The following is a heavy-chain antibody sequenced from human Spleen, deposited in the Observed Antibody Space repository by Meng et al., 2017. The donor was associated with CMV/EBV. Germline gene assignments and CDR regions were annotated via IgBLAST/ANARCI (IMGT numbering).Heavy chain of an antibody. D-gene: IGHD6-19*01. Sequence: CKPSGYTFTDYSMHWVRQAPGQGLEWLGWINPNSGGTNYAQKFQGRVTLTRDTSISTAYMDLSRLTSDDTALYYCVKTVSVAGLYDYWGQGTLVTVSS. CDR3: VKTVSVAGLYDY. CDR2: INPNSGGT. CDR1: GYTFTDYS. J-gene: IGHJ4*02. V-gene: IGHV1-2*02.